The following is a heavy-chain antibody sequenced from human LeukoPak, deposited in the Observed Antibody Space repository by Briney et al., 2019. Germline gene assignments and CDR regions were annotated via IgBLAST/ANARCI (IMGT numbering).Heavy chain of an antibody. D-gene: IGHD3-10*01. CDR3: ARQIDGFGEFDYFDY. Sequence: PSETLSLTCAVYDGSFSGYYWSWIRQPPGKGLEWIGEINHSGSTNYNPSLKSRVTISLDTSKSQFSLKVRYVTAADTAVYYCARQIDGFGEFDYFDYWGQGTLVTVSS. J-gene: IGHJ4*02. CDR1: DGSFSGYY. V-gene: IGHV4-34*01. CDR2: INHSGST.